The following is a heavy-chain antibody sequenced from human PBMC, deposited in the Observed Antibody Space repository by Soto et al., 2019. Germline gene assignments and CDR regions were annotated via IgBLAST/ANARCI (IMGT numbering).Heavy chain of an antibody. Sequence: QVQLVQSGAEVKKPGSSVKVSCKASGGTFSSYAISWVRQAPGQGLEWMGGIIPIFGTANYAQKFQGRVTITADETTSTAYMELSGLRSEDTAVYYCAREVRDGYNYFDYWGQGTLVTVSS. CDR3: AREVRDGYNYFDY. D-gene: IGHD5-12*01. J-gene: IGHJ4*02. V-gene: IGHV1-69*12. CDR2: IIPIFGTA. CDR1: GGTFSSYA.